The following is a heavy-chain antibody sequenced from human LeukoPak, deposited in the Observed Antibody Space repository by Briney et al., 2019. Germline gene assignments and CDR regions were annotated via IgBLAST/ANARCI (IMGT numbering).Heavy chain of an antibody. D-gene: IGHD3-22*01. CDR3: AKVGGYYYDSSGYFTRGIFDI. CDR2: ISGSGGST. CDR1: GFTFSSYA. Sequence: GGSLRLSCAASGFTFSSYAMSWVRQAPGKGLEWVSAISGSGGSTYYADSVKGRFTISRDNSKNTLYLQMNSLRAEDTAVYYCAKVGGYYYDSSGYFTRGIFDIWGQGTMVTVSS. J-gene: IGHJ3*02. V-gene: IGHV3-23*01.